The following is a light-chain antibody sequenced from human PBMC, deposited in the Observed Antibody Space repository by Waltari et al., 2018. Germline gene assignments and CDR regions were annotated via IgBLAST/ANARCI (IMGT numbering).Light chain of an antibody. CDR2: WAS. Sequence: DIVMTQSPDSLAVSLGERATINCKSSQSVLYSSNNKNYLAWYQQKPGQPPKLLIYWASTRESGVPDRFSGSGSGTDFTLTISSLQAEDVAVYYCQQYYSRPWMFGQGTKVEIK. V-gene: IGKV4-1*01. CDR3: QQYYSRPWM. J-gene: IGKJ1*01. CDR1: QSVLYSSNNKNY.